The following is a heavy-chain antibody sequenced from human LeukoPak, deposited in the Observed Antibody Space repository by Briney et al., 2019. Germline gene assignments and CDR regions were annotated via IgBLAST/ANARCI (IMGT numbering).Heavy chain of an antibody. Sequence: GGSLRLSCAASGFTLSNAWMSWVRQAPGKGLEWVSYISSSGSTIYYADSVKGRFTISRDNAKNSMYLQMNSLRAEDTAVYYCARGDYDILTGYPRALDYWGQGTLVTVSS. CDR1: GFTLSNAW. CDR2: ISSSGSTI. CDR3: ARGDYDILTGYPRALDY. V-gene: IGHV3-11*04. J-gene: IGHJ4*02. D-gene: IGHD3-9*01.